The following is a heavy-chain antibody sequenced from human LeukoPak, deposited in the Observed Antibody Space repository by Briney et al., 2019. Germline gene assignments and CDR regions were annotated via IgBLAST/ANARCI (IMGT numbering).Heavy chain of an antibody. CDR1: GFTFSSYA. J-gene: IGHJ4*02. D-gene: IGHD3-16*02. Sequence: KSGGSLRLSCAASGFTFSSYAMHWVRQPPGKGLEWIGEIHHDGRINYNPSLKSRVTLSVDKSKNQFSLRLNSVTAADTAMYYCARSHDHLWGNYPDYWGQGTLVTVSS. V-gene: IGHV4-34*01. CDR3: ARSHDHLWGNYPDY. CDR2: IHHDGRI.